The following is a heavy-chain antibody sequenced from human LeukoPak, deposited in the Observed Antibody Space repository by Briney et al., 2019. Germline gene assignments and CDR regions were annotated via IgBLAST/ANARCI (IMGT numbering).Heavy chain of an antibody. CDR1: GGSITNYY. D-gene: IGHD3-10*01. J-gene: IGHJ4*02. Sequence: SETLSLTCTVSGGSITNYYWSWIRQPPGKGLEWIGYIYYSGSTNYNPSLKSRVTISVDTSKNQFSLKLSSVTAADTAVYYCARGETYYYGSGSSYFDYWGQGTLVTVSS. CDR2: IYYSGST. V-gene: IGHV4-59*01. CDR3: ARGETYYYGSGSSYFDY.